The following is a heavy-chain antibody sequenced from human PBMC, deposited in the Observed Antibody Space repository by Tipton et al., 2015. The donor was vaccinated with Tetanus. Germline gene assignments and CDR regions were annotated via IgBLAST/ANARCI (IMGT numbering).Heavy chain of an antibody. Sequence: GSLRLSCAASGFTFRNYWMHWVRQAPGKGLVWVSRINGEASDTGYADSVKGRLSISRDNDKSSLYLQMSSLRAEDTAVYYCTRRYCNDTKCFALDYWGRGTLVTVSS. V-gene: IGHV3-74*01. CDR3: TRRYCNDTKCFALDY. D-gene: IGHD2/OR15-2a*01. CDR1: GFTFRNYW. CDR2: INGEASDT. J-gene: IGHJ4*02.